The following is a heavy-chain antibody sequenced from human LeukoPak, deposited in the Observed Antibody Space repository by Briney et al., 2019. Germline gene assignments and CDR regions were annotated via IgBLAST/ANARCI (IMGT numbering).Heavy chain of an antibody. V-gene: IGHV4-34*01. CDR1: GGSFSGYY. CDR3: ARGVPYYYGSGSFDY. Sequence: PSETLSLTCAVYGGSFSGYYWSWIRQPPGKGLEWIGEINHSGSTNYNPSLKSRVTISVDKSKNQFSLKLSSVTAADTAVYYCARGVPYYYGSGSFDYWGQGTLVTVSS. D-gene: IGHD3-10*01. CDR2: INHSGST. J-gene: IGHJ4*02.